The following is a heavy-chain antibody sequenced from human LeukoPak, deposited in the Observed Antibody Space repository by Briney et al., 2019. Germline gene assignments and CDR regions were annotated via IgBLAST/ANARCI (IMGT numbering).Heavy chain of an antibody. CDR3: TRAPVISGPYGSGTYYLDV. CDR2: SDEGSLT. V-gene: IGHV3-66*02. D-gene: IGHD3-10*01. J-gene: IGHJ6*03. Sequence: GGSLRLSCAASEFSVGSNYMTWVRQAPGKGLVWVSRISDEGSLTFYADSVQGRFTFSRDNSKNTLSLQMNSLRPEDSAIYYCTRAPVISGPYGSGTYYLDVWGEGTTVTVSS. CDR1: EFSVGSNY.